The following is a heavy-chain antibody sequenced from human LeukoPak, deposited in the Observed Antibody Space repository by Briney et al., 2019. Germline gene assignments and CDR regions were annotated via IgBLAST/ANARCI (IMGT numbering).Heavy chain of an antibody. CDR1: GYTFTGNY. Sequence: ASLKLSCKASGYTFTGNYIPWVRQAPGQGLEWMGMIYPRDGSTSYAQKFQGRVTVTRDTSTSTVHMELSGLRSEDTAVYYCARDQEGFDYWGQGTLVTVSS. J-gene: IGHJ4*02. CDR3: ARDQEGFDY. V-gene: IGHV1-46*01. CDR2: IYPRDGST.